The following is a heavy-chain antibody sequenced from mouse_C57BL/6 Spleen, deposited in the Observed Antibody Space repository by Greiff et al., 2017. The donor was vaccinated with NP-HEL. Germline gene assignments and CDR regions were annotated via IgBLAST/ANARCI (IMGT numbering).Heavy chain of an antibody. CDR3: ARGYYYLDY. Sequence: EVKLVESEGGLVQPGSSMKLSCTASGFTFSDYYMAWVRQVPEKGLEWVANINYDGSSTYYLDSLKSRFIISRDNAQNILYLQMSSLKSEDTATYYCARGYYYLDYWGQGTTLTVSS. J-gene: IGHJ2*01. CDR1: GFTFSDYY. D-gene: IGHD1-1*01. CDR2: INYDGSST. V-gene: IGHV5-16*01.